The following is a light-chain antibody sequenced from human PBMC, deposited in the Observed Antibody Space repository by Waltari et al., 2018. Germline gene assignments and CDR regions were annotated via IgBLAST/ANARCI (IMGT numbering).Light chain of an antibody. J-gene: IGLJ3*02. CDR3: QTWGSAIWV. CDR2: VNSDGSH. Sequence: QPPSASASLGASVKLTCTLTSGHSTYAIAWHQQRPDKGPRFLMKVNSDGSHTKGDEIPDRFSGSSSGAERYLTISSLQFEDEADYYCQTWGSAIWVFGGGTKVTVL. CDR1: SGHSTYA. V-gene: IGLV4-69*01.